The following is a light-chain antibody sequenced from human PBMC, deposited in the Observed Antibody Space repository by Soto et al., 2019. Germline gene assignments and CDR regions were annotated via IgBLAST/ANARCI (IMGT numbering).Light chain of an antibody. V-gene: IGKV3-11*01. CDR1: QNLITY. Sequence: EIVLTQSPATLSLSPGERATLSCRASQNLITYLAWYQQKPGQAPRLLISDASNRSTGIPARFSGSGSGTDFTLTISSLEPEDSAIYFCQQRYNWPPLTFGGGTKVEVK. J-gene: IGKJ4*01. CDR2: DAS. CDR3: QQRYNWPPLT.